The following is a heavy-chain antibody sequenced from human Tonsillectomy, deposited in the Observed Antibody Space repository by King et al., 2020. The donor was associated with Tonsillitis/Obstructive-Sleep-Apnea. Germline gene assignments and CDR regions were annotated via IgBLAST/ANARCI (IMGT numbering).Heavy chain of an antibody. CDR2: ISYDGSNK. D-gene: IGHD3-3*01. CDR1: GFTFSSYA. J-gene: IGHJ4*02. CDR3: ARDGDFWSGYYPARFDY. Sequence: VQLVESGGGVVQPGRSLRLSCAASGFTFSSYAMHWVRQAPGKGLEWVAVISYDGSNKYYADSVKGRFTISRDSSKNTLYLQMNSLTAEDTAIYYCARDGDFWSGYYPARFDYWGQGTLVTVSS. V-gene: IGHV3-30*04.